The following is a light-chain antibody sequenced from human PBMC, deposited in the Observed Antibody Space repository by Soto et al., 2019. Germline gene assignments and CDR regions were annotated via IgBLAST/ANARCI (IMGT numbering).Light chain of an antibody. V-gene: IGKV1-39*01. Sequence: DIQLTQSPSSLSASVGARVTITCRASQSISRSLNWYQQKPGEAPKVLIYAASSLQSGVPLRFSGSGSGTDFTLTISSLQPEDFATYYCQQSYGSPMYTFGQGTKLEIK. CDR1: QSISRS. CDR2: AAS. J-gene: IGKJ2*01. CDR3: QQSYGSPMYT.